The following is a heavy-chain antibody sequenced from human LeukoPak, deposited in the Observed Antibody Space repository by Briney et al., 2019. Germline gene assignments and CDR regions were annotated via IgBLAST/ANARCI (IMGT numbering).Heavy chain of an antibody. J-gene: IGHJ4*02. D-gene: IGHD2-2*02. CDR3: VYCSSSSCYKTGNYFDS. Sequence: GGSLRLSCVASGFTFTNYAKSWVRQAPGKGLEWVSAISGSGVNTYYADSVKGRFTISGDNSKNTVYLQMNSLRAEDTALYYCVYCSSSSCYKTGNYFDSWGQGTPVTVSS. CDR1: GFTFTNYA. CDR2: ISGSGVNT. V-gene: IGHV3-23*01.